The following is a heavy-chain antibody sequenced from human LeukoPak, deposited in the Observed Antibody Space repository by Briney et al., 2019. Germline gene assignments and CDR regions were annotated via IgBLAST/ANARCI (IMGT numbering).Heavy chain of an antibody. Sequence: ASVTVSCKASGYTFTGYYMHWVRQAPGQGLGWMGRINPNSGGTNYAQKFQGRVTMTRDTSISTAYMELSRLRSDDTAVYYCARGRRAERITIFGVAIDYWGQGTLVTVSS. J-gene: IGHJ4*02. D-gene: IGHD3-3*01. CDR3: ARGRRAERITIFGVAIDY. CDR1: GYTFTGYY. CDR2: INPNSGGT. V-gene: IGHV1-2*06.